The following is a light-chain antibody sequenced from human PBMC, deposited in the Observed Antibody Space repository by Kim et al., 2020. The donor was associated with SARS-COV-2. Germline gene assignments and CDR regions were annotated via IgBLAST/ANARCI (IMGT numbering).Light chain of an antibody. Sequence: DVVLTQSPLSLPVTLGQPASISCRSSQSLVHSDGNTYLNWFQQRPGQSPRRLIYKVSTRASGVSDRFSGSGSGTDFTLKISRVEAEDVGAYYCMGGYRKIFGQGTKLEI. V-gene: IGKV2-30*02. CDR2: KVS. J-gene: IGKJ2*01. CDR3: MGGYRKI. CDR1: QSLVHSDGNTY.